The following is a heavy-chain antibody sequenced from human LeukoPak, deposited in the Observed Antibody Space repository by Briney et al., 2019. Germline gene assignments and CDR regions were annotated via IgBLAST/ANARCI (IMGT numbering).Heavy chain of an antibody. D-gene: IGHD3-22*01. CDR3: ARGGWLGSFDY. CDR2: IYYSGST. CDR1: GGSISSGDYY. Sequence: SETLSLTCTVSGGSISSGDYYWSWIRQPPGKGLEWIGYIYYSGSTYYNPSLKSRVTISVDTSKNQFSLKLNSVTAADTAVYYCARGGWLGSFDYWGQGTLVTVSS. J-gene: IGHJ4*02. V-gene: IGHV4-30-4*01.